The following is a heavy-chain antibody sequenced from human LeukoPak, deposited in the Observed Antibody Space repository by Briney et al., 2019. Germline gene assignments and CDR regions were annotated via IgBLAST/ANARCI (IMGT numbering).Heavy chain of an antibody. CDR1: GYTFTSYG. CDR3: ARDPGGSSPICDY. V-gene: IGHV1-18*01. J-gene: IGHJ4*02. Sequence: GASVKVSCKASGYTFTSYGISWVRQAPGQGFEWMRWVGAYNGNTNYAQKVQGRVTMTTDTSTSTAYMELRSLRSDDTAVYFCARDPGGSSPICDYWGQGTLVTVSS. D-gene: IGHD1-26*01. CDR2: VGAYNGNT.